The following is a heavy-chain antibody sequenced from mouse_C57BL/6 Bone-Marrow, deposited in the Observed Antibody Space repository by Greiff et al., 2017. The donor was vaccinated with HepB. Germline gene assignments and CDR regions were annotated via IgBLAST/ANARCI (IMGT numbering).Heavy chain of an antibody. V-gene: IGHV2-9-1*01. D-gene: IGHD2-5*01. CDR2: IWTGGGT. CDR3: ARNHYSNYLYAMDY. J-gene: IGHJ4*01. CDR1: GFSLTSYA. Sequence: VQLVESGPGLVAPSQSLSITCTVSGFSLTSYAISWVRQPPGKGLEWLGVIWTGGGTNYNSALKSRLSISKDNSKSQVFLKMNSLQTDDTARYYCARNHYSNYLYAMDYWGQGTSVTVSS.